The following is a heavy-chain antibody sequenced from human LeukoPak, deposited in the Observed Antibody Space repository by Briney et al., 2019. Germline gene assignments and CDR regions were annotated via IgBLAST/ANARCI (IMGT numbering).Heavy chain of an antibody. CDR3: AGVGYSSSWSPSDY. CDR1: GFTFSSYE. J-gene: IGHJ4*02. D-gene: IGHD6-13*01. CDR2: ISSSGSTI. Sequence: GGSLRLSCAASGFTFSSYEMNWVRQAPGKGLEWVSYISSSGSTIYYADSVKGRFTISRDNAKNSLYLQMNSLRAEDTAVYYCAGVGYSSSWSPSDYWGQGALVTVSS. V-gene: IGHV3-48*03.